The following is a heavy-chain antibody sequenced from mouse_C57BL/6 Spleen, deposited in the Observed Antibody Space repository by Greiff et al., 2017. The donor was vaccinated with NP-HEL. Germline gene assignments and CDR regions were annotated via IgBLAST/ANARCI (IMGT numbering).Heavy chain of an antibody. D-gene: IGHD1-1*01. Sequence: VQLQQPGTELVKPGASVKLSCKASGYTFTSYWMHWVKQRPGQGLEWIGNINPSSGYTKYNQKFKDKATLTADKSSSTAYMQLSSLTYEDSAVYYCARSDGSSYAVDYWGQGTTLTVSS. CDR2: INPSSGYT. J-gene: IGHJ2*01. V-gene: IGHV1-53*01. CDR1: GYTFTSYW. CDR3: ARSDGSSYAVDY.